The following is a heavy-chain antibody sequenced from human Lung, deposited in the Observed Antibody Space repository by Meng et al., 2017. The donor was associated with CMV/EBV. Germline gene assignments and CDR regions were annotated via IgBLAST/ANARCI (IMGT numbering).Heavy chain of an antibody. Sequence: ESXKISCAASGFTFDDYGMAWVRQAPGKGLEWVSGINRNGGSKGYVDSVKGRFTISRDNAKNSLHLQMNSLRAEDTAFYYCARRRELFYFDDWGQVSLVTVSS. D-gene: IGHD1-7*01. J-gene: IGHJ4*02. V-gene: IGHV3-20*04. CDR2: INRNGGSK. CDR3: ARRRELFYFDD. CDR1: GFTFDDYG.